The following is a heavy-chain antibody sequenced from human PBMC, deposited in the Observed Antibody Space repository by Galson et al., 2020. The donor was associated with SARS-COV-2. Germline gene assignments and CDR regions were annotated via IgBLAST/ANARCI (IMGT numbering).Heavy chain of an antibody. CDR3: TRDYTAMPLRY. CDR1: GFTFGDYA. CDR2: IRSKAYGGTT. J-gene: IGHJ4*02. V-gene: IGHV3-49*03. D-gene: IGHD5-18*01. Sequence: GGSLRLSCTASGFTFGDYAMSWFRQAPGKGLEWVGFIRSKAYGGTTEYAASVKGRFTISRDDSKSIAYLQMNSLKTEDTAVYYCTRDYTAMPLRYWGQGTLVTVSS.